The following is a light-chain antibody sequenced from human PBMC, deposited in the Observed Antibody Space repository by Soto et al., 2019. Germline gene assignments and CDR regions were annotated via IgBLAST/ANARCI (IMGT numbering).Light chain of an antibody. CDR3: CSYAGSYTFVV. CDR1: SSDVGSYNL. Sequence: QSVLTQPASVSGSPGQSITISCTGTSSDVGSYNLVSWYQQHPGKAPKLMIYEGSKRPLGFSNRFAVSKSGNTASLTISGLPAEDESDYYCCSYAGSYTFVVFCGGTKLTVL. J-gene: IGLJ3*02. V-gene: IGLV2-23*03. CDR2: EGS.